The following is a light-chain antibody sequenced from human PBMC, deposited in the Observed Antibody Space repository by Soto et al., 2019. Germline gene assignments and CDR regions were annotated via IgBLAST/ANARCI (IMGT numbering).Light chain of an antibody. CDR1: SSDVGAYNY. V-gene: IGLV2-14*01. J-gene: IGLJ1*01. CDR2: EVS. Sequence: QSPLTHPASVSWSPGQSITISCTGTSSDVGAYNYVSWYQQHPGKAPKLMIYEVSNRPSGVSNRFSGSKSGNTASLTISGLQAEEEADYYCSSYTSSSTVFGTGTNVTVL. CDR3: SSYTSSSTV.